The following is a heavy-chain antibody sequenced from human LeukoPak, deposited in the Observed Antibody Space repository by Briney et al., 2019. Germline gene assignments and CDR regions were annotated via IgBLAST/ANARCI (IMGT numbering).Heavy chain of an antibody. CDR1: GFTFSSYG. V-gene: IGHV3-21*01. D-gene: IGHD6-13*01. Sequence: PGGSLRLSCAASGFTFSSYGMHWVRQAPGKGLEWVSSISSSSSYIYYADSVKGRFTISRDNAKNSLYLQMNSLRAEDTAVYYCARDFFAPGIPAANYMDVWGKGTTVTVSS. CDR3: ARDFFAPGIPAANYMDV. CDR2: ISSSSSYI. J-gene: IGHJ6*03.